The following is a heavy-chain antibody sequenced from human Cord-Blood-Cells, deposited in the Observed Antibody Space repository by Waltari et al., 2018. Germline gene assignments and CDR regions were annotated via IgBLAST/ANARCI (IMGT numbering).Heavy chain of an antibody. V-gene: IGHV4-34*01. Sequence: QVQLQQWGAGLLKPSETLSLTCAAYGGSFSGYYWSWIRQPPGKGLEWIGEINHSGSTNYNPSLKSRVTISVDTSKNQFSLKLSSVTAADTAVYYCARGRPPQHWGQGTLVTVSS. J-gene: IGHJ4*02. CDR3: ARGRPPQH. CDR2: INHSGST. CDR1: GGSFSGYY.